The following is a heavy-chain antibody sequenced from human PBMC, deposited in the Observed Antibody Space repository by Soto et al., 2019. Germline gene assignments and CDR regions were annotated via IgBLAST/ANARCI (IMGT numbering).Heavy chain of an antibody. CDR2: ISGSGGST. CDR3: AKDLVHGLWYFDL. D-gene: IGHD3-10*01. J-gene: IGHJ2*01. V-gene: IGHV3-23*01. CDR1: GFTFSSYA. Sequence: GESLKISCAASGFTFSSYAMIWVRQAPGKGLEWVSAISGSGGSTYYADSVKGRFTISRDNSKNTLYLQMNSLRAEDTAVYYCAKDLVHGLWYFDLWGRGTLVTVSS.